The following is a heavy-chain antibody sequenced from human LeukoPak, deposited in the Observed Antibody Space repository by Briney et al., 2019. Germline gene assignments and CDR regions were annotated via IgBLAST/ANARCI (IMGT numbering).Heavy chain of an antibody. Sequence: SETLSLTCAVYGGSFSGYYWSWIRQPPGKGLEWIGSIYHSGSTYYNPSLKSRVTISVDTSKNQFSLKLSSVTAADTAVYYCARVLVATLDYWGQGTLVTVSS. CDR3: ARVLVATLDY. J-gene: IGHJ4*02. D-gene: IGHD5-12*01. CDR2: IYHSGST. CDR1: GGSFSGYY. V-gene: IGHV4-34*01.